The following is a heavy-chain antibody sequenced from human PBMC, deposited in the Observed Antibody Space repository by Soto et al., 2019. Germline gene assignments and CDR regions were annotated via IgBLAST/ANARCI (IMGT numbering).Heavy chain of an antibody. J-gene: IGHJ4*02. CDR1: GGTFSSYT. Sequence: QVQLVQSGAEVKKPGSSVKVSCKASGGTFSSYTISWVRQAPGQGLEWMGRIIPILGIANYAQKFQGRVTITADKSTSTAYMELSSLRSEDTAVYYCARDDSSGWSSDYWGQGTLVTVSS. CDR3: ARDDSSGWSSDY. CDR2: IIPILGIA. D-gene: IGHD6-19*01. V-gene: IGHV1-69*08.